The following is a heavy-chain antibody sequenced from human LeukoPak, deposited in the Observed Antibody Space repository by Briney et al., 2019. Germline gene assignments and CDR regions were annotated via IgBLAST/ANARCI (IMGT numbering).Heavy chain of an antibody. J-gene: IGHJ4*02. Sequence: GASVKVSCKASGYTFTSYYMHWVRQAPGQGLEWMGIINPSGGSTSYAQKFQGRVTMTRNTSISTAYMELSSLRSEDTAVYYCARGGAGITGTTAGRAVLFDYWGQGTLVTVSS. CDR2: INPSGGST. CDR1: GYTFTSYY. CDR3: ARGGAGITGTTAGRAVLFDY. D-gene: IGHD1-20*01. V-gene: IGHV1-46*01.